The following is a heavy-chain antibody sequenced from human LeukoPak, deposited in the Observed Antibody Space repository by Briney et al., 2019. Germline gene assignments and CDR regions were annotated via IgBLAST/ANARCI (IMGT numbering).Heavy chain of an antibody. D-gene: IGHD1-14*01. CDR2: IYYSGST. Sequence: SETLSLTCTVSGGSISSGGYYWSWIRQHPGKGLEWIGYIYYSGSTYYNPSLKSRVTISVDTSKNQFSLKLSSVTAADTAVYYCARDTRSGTGAGYAFDIWGRGTMVTVSS. V-gene: IGHV4-31*03. J-gene: IGHJ3*02. CDR3: ARDTRSGTGAGYAFDI. CDR1: GGSISSGGYY.